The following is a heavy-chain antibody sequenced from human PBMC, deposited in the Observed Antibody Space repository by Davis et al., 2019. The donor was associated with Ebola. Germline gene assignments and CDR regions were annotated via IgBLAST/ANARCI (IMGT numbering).Heavy chain of an antibody. V-gene: IGHV1-69*04. D-gene: IGHD5-24*01. CDR3: AAKLGGAYNYWAPTFDY. CDR1: GVTLHNYG. CDR2: IIPMTGST. J-gene: IGHJ4*02. Sequence: SSVTVSCKSPGVTLHNYGINWVRQAPGQGYQWIGRIIPMTGSTNYAQRFQGRITITADKSTNTAYMEMNSLTSEDTAVYYCAAKLGGAYNYWAPTFDYWGQGTLVTVSS.